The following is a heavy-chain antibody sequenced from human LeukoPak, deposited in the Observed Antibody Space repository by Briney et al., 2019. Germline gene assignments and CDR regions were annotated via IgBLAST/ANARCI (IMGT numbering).Heavy chain of an antibody. CDR3: ARDLGQQLAYHFDY. CDR1: GYTFTSYD. CDR2: IIPILGIA. Sequence: ASVKVSCKASGYTFTSYDIHWVRQAPGQGLEWMGRIIPILGIANYAQKFQGRVTITADKSTSTAYMELSSLRSEDTAVYYCARDLGQQLAYHFDYWGQGTLVTVSS. V-gene: IGHV1-69*04. J-gene: IGHJ4*02. D-gene: IGHD6-13*01.